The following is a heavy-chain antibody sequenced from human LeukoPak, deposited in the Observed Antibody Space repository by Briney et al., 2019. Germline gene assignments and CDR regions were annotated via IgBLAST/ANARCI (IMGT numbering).Heavy chain of an antibody. Sequence: GASVKVSCKASGYTFTGYYIHRVRQAPGQGLEWMGWINPNSGDTNYAQNLQGRVTMTRDTSITTAYMELSRLRSDDTAVYFCARDTAMDDILTAYDYFDSWGQGTLVTVSS. V-gene: IGHV1-2*02. CDR3: ARDTAMDDILTAYDYFDS. CDR2: INPNSGDT. D-gene: IGHD3-9*01. J-gene: IGHJ4*02. CDR1: GYTFTGYY.